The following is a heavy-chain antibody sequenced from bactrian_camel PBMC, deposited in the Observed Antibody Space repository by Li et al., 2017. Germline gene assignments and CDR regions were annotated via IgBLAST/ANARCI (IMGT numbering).Heavy chain of an antibody. CDR1: GLTYSSNC. CDR3: AAGLTDPSTQSGSASASFKAQLCPGY. Sequence: VQLVESGGGSVQAGGSLRLSCAASGLTYSSNCMGWFRQAPGKEREGVARIDIHLRSPYYAYYADSVKGRFTISQDNAKDTLYLQMNSLKTEDTGVYYCAAGLTDPSTQSGSASASFKAQLCPGYWGQGTQVTVS. V-gene: IGHV3S1*01. J-gene: IGHJ4*01. CDR2: IDIHLRSP.